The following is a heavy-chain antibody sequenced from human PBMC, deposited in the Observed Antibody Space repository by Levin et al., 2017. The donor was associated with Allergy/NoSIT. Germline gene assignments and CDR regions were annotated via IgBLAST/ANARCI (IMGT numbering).Heavy chain of an antibody. V-gene: IGHV3-53*01. CDR3: ARDQFLHGSASGGWLDS. Sequence: HPGGSLRLSCAASGFTVSSNYMNWVRQAPGKGLEWVSVIYSDGRTFYADSVKGRVTISRDNSKNTLYLQMNSLGVEDTAVYYCARDQFLHGSASGGWLDSWGQGTLVTVSS. D-gene: IGHD3-10*01. CDR1: GFTVSSNY. J-gene: IGHJ5*01. CDR2: IYSDGRT.